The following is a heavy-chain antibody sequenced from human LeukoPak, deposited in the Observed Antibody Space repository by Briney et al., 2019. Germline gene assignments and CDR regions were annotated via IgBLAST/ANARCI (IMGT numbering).Heavy chain of an antibody. CDR1: GFSFSTYS. CDR3: ARHYGP. J-gene: IGHJ5*02. V-gene: IGHV3-21*06. Sequence: GSLRLSCAASGFSFSTYSMIWVRQAPGKGLEWVSSVSGTSGYIYYADSVRGRFTISRDNAKNTVYLQMNSLRAEDTAVYYCARHYGPWGQGTLVTVSS. D-gene: IGHD3-16*01. CDR2: VSGTSGYI.